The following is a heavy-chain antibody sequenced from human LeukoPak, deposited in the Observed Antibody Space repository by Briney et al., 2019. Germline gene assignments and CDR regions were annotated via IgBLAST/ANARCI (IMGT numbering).Heavy chain of an antibody. Sequence: SETLSLTCAVSGYSISSSYYWGWIRQPPGKGLEWIGTISHSGTTFYNSSLQTRVTISLATSRNHFSLNLTSMTAADTAVYYCATFFGVIDDPFDYWGQGTLVTVSS. D-gene: IGHD3-3*01. V-gene: IGHV4-38-2*01. CDR1: GYSISSSYY. CDR2: ISHSGTT. CDR3: ATFFGVIDDPFDY. J-gene: IGHJ4*02.